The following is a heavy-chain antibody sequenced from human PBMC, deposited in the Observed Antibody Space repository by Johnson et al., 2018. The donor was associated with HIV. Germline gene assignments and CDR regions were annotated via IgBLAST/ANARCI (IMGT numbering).Heavy chain of an antibody. D-gene: IGHD6-6*01. CDR3: ARRSLVGQLGDDAFDI. Sequence: VQLLESGGGLVKPGGSLRLSCAVSTFTFSDYYMSWIRQAPGKGLEWVSYISSSGSTIYYADSVKGRFTISRDNAKNSLYLQMNSLRAEDTAVYYCARRSLVGQLGDDAFDIWGQGTMVTVSS. CDR2: ISSSGSTI. J-gene: IGHJ3*02. V-gene: IGHV3-11*04. CDR1: TFTFSDYY.